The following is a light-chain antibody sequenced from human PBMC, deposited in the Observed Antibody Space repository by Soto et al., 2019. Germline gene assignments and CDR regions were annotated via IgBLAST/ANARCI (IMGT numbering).Light chain of an antibody. CDR1: QSISSW. CDR2: KAS. Sequence: DIQMTQSPSTLSASVGDRVTITCRASQSISSWVAWYQQKPGKAPKRLIYKASSVESGVPTRFSCSGSGTEFALTISRLQADDFASYCCQQYKSLLPFGEGTKVELK. V-gene: IGKV1-5*03. J-gene: IGKJ1*01. CDR3: QQYKSLLP.